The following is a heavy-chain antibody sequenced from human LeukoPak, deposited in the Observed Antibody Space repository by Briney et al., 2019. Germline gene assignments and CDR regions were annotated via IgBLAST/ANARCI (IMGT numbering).Heavy chain of an antibody. V-gene: IGHV4-34*01. D-gene: IGHD5-18*01. CDR1: GGSFSGYY. J-gene: IGHJ4*02. CDR3: TSEDTAMVTSVY. Sequence: SETLSLTCAVYGGSFSGYYWSWIRQPPGKGLEWIGEINHSGSTNYNPSLKSRVTISVDTSKNQFSLKLSSVTAADTAVYYCTSEDTAMVTSVYWGQGTLVTVSS. CDR2: INHSGST.